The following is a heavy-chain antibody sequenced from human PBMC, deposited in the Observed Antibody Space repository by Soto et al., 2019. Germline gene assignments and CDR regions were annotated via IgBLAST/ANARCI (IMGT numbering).Heavy chain of an antibody. CDR2: ISGYNGDT. Sequence: GASVKVSCKASGYTFTRYGISWVRQAPGQGLEWMGWISGYNGDTKYAQKFQGRVTMTVDTSTTTAYMELRSLTSDDRAAYYCAKNGQPPYYYYGMDVWGQGTTVTVSS. CDR1: GYTFTRYG. D-gene: IGHD2-8*01. CDR3: AKNGQPPYYYYGMDV. V-gene: IGHV1-18*01. J-gene: IGHJ6*02.